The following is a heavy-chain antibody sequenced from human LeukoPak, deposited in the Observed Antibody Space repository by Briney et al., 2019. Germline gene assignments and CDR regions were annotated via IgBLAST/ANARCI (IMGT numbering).Heavy chain of an antibody. D-gene: IGHD2-2*01. CDR2: INHSGST. CDR3: AKGYCRGNSCFDDRGAFVY. V-gene: IGHV4-34*01. Sequence: SETLSLTCAVYGGSFSGYYWSWIRQPPGEGLEWMGEINHSGSTNYNPSLKSRVTITVDTSKTEFSLKLSSVTAADTAVYDRAKGYCRGNSCFDDRGAFVYWGQGTLVTVSS. CDR1: GGSFSGYY. J-gene: IGHJ4*02.